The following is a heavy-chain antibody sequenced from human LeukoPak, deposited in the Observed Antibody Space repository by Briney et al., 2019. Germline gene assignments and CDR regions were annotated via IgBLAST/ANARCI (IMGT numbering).Heavy chain of an antibody. D-gene: IGHD5-18*01. CDR2: IYSGGST. V-gene: IGHV3-53*01. CDR1: GFTFNSYA. Sequence: GGSLRLSCAASGFTFNSYAMSWVRQAPGKGLEWVSVIYSGGSTYYADSVKGRFTISRDNSKNTLYLQMNSLRAEDTAVYYCASAGGVDTNFDYWGQGTLVTVSS. J-gene: IGHJ4*02. CDR3: ASAGGVDTNFDY.